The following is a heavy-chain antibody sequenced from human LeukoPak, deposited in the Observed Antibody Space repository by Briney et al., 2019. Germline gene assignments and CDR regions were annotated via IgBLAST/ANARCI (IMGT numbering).Heavy chain of an antibody. Sequence: ASVKVSCKASGYTFTSYAMHWVRQAPGQRLEWMGWINAGNGNTKYSQKFQGRVTITRDTSASTAYMELSSLRSEDTAVYYCARGPGFLEWLLSGKPPSNWFDPWGQGTLVTVSS. V-gene: IGHV1-3*01. CDR3: ARGPGFLEWLLSGKPPSNWFDP. J-gene: IGHJ5*02. CDR1: GYTFTSYA. CDR2: INAGNGNT. D-gene: IGHD3-3*01.